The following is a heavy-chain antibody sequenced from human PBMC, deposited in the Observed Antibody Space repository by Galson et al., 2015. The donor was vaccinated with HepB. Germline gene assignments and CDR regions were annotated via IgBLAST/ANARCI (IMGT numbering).Heavy chain of an antibody. CDR2: ISYDGSNK. V-gene: IGHV3-30-3*01. D-gene: IGHD6-6*01. CDR1: GFTFSSYA. J-gene: IGHJ6*02. Sequence: SLRLSCAASGFTFSSYALHWVRQAPGKGLEWVAFISYDGSNKYYADSVKGRFTISRDNSKNTLYLQMNGLRAEDTAMFYCARDHCHGSLAVPHCGMDVWGRGTTVTVSS. CDR3: ARDHCHGSLAVPHCGMDV.